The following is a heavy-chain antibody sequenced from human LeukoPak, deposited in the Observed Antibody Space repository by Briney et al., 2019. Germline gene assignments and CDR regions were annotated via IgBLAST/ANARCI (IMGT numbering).Heavy chain of an antibody. J-gene: IGHJ4*02. D-gene: IGHD3-9*01. CDR2: INHSGST. CDR3: ARVMDILTGYSYFDY. Sequence: SETLSLTCAVYGGSFSGYYWSWIRQPPGKGLEWIGEINHSGSTNYNPSLKSRVTISVDTSKNQFSLKLSSVTAADTAVYYCARVMDILTGYSYFDYWGQGTLVTVSS. CDR1: GGSFSGYY. V-gene: IGHV4-34*01.